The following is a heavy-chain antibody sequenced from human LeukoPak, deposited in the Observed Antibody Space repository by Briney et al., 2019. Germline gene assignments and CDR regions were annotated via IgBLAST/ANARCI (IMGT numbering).Heavy chain of an antibody. CDR1: GFTFSSYA. CDR3: AERNAFDI. CDR2: ISSNGGST. J-gene: IGHJ3*02. Sequence: GGSLRLSCAASGFTFSSYAMHWVRQAPGKGLEYVSAISSNGGSTYYANSVKGRFTISRDNSKNTLYLQMGSLRAEDMAVYYCAERNAFDIWGQGTMVTVSS. D-gene: IGHD6-25*01. V-gene: IGHV3-64*01.